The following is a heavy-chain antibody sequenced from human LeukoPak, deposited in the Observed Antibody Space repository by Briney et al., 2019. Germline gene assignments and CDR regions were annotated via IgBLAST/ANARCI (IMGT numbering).Heavy chain of an antibody. J-gene: IGHJ4*02. CDR2: INHSGST. CDR1: GGSFSGYY. Sequence: SETLSLTCAVYGGSFSGYYWSWIRQPPGKGLEWIGEINHSGSTNYNPSLKSRVTISVDTSKNQFSLKLSSVPAADTAVYYCASRVRYSRRGFDYWGQGTLVTVSS. D-gene: IGHD3-16*02. V-gene: IGHV4-34*01. CDR3: ASRVRYSRRGFDY.